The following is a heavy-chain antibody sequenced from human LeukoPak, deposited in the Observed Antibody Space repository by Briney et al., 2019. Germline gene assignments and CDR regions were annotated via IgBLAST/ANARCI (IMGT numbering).Heavy chain of an antibody. J-gene: IGHJ4*02. V-gene: IGHV3-23*01. CDR3: AKAKMITFGGVIVLPDY. CDR2: ISGSGGST. CDR1: GFTFSSYA. Sequence: GGSLRLSCAASGFTFSSYAMSWVRQAPGKGLEWVSAISGSGGSTYYADSVKGRFTISRDNSKNTLYLQMNSLRAEDTAVYYCAKAKMITFGGVIVLPDYWGQGTLVTVSS. D-gene: IGHD3-16*02.